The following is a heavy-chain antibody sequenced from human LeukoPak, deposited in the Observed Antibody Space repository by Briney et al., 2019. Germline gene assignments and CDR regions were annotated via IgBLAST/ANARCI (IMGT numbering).Heavy chain of an antibody. CDR3: ARSGGHTFES. CDR1: GSTVSNNY. CDR2: IYRSGTP. J-gene: IGHJ5*01. Sequence: GGSLRLSCAASGSTVSNNYMSWVRQAPGKGLDWVSTIYRSGTPHYADSVKGRFTISRDNSKNTLYLQMNSLRAEDTAVYFCARSGGHTFESWGQGTLVTVS. D-gene: IGHD3-16*01. V-gene: IGHV3-66*01.